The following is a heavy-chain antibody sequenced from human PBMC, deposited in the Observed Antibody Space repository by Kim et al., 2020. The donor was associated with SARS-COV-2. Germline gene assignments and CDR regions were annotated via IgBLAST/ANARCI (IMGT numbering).Heavy chain of an antibody. CDR1: GYTFTSYG. J-gene: IGHJ6*02. Sequence: ASVKVSCKASGYTFTSYGISWVRQAPGQGLEWMGWISAYNGNTNYAQKLQGRVTMTTDTSTSTAYMELRSLRSDDTAVYYCARDRRSSSWYVGMDVWGQGTTVTVSS. CDR3: ARDRRSSSWYVGMDV. V-gene: IGHV1-18*01. D-gene: IGHD6-13*01. CDR2: ISAYNGNT.